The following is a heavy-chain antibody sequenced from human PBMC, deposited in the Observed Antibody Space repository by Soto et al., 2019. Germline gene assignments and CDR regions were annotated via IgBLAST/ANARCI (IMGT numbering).Heavy chain of an antibody. CDR2: IFYSGST. V-gene: IGHV4-31*03. Sequence: QVQLQESGPGLVKPSQTLSLTCTVSGGSISSGGYYWSWIRQHPGKGLEWIGYIFYSGSTYCNPSPKSRVTISVDTSKNQFSLKLSSVTAADTAVYYCARYCSGGSCYSSHFDYWGQGTLVTVAS. CDR3: ARYCSGGSCYSSHFDY. CDR1: GGSISSGGYY. D-gene: IGHD2-15*01. J-gene: IGHJ4*02.